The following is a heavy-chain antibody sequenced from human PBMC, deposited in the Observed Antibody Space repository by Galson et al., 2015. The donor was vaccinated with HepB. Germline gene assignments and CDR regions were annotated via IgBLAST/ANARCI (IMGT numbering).Heavy chain of an antibody. Sequence: QSGAEVKKPGESLRISCKGSGYSFTSYWISWVRQMPGKGLEWMGRIDPSDSYTNYSPSFQGHVTISADKSISTAYLQWSSLKASDTAMYYCARHFYCSSTSCYWSGDYYYYMDVWGKGTTVTVSS. CDR3: ARHFYCSSTSCYWSGDYYYYMDV. J-gene: IGHJ6*03. D-gene: IGHD2-2*01. V-gene: IGHV5-10-1*01. CDR1: GYSFTSYW. CDR2: IDPSDSYT.